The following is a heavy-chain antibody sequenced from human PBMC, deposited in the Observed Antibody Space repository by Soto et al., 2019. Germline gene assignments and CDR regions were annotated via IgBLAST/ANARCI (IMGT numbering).Heavy chain of an antibody. CDR1: HFTFSSYG. CDR3: TRGPPDY. V-gene: IGHV3-21*01. J-gene: IGHJ4*02. Sequence: GGSLRLSCAASHFTFSSYGMNWVRQAPGKGLEWVSSITSSSYIYYADSVRGRFTISRDNANNSLYLQMDSLRAEDTAVYYCTRGPPDYWGQGT. CDR2: ITSSSYI.